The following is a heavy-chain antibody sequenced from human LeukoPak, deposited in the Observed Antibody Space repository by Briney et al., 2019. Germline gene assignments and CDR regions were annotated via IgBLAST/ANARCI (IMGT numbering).Heavy chain of an antibody. Sequence: GGSLRLSCVASGFTFSSYWMHWVRQAPGKGLVWVSRINSDGSSASYADSVKGRFTISRDNAKNTLYLQMNSLRAEDTAVYYCARVRIAAGGTDLGYWGQGTLVTVSS. CDR3: ARVRIAAGGTDLGY. CDR2: INSDGSSA. CDR1: GFTFSSYW. D-gene: IGHD6-13*01. J-gene: IGHJ4*02. V-gene: IGHV3-74*01.